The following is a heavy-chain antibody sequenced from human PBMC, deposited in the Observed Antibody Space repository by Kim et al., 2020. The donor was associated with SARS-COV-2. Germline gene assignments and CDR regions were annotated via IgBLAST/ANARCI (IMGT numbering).Heavy chain of an antibody. CDR2: IYSGGNT. J-gene: IGHJ1*01. V-gene: IGHV3-66*01. CDR3: ATVVFYYDAGYFKN. D-gene: IGHD3-22*01. CDR1: GYTVTYSY. Sequence: GGSLRLSCAASGYTVTYSYMGWVRQAPGKGLEWVSFIYSGGNTIYADSVKGRLIISRDHSKNTLYLQMNSLRVEDTAVYYCATVVFYYDAGYFKNWGQGTLVIASS.